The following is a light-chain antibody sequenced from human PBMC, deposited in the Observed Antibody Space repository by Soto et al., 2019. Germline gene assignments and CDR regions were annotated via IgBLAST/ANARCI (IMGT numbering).Light chain of an antibody. Sequence: PGERATLSCSASQSVSSSYLAWYQQKPGQAPRLLIYDASSRATGIPDRFSGGGSGTDFTLTISRLEPEDFAVYYCQQYGSSPLTFGGGTKVAI. CDR3: QQYGSSPLT. CDR2: DAS. J-gene: IGKJ4*01. CDR1: QSVSSSY. V-gene: IGKV3-20*01.